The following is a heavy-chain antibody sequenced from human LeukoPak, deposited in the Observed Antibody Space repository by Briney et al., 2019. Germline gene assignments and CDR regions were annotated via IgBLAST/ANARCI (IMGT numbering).Heavy chain of an antibody. D-gene: IGHD6-13*01. CDR2: INHSGST. CDR1: GGSFSGYY. J-gene: IGHJ6*03. Sequence: SETLSLTCAVYGGSFSGYYWSWIRQPPGKGLEWIGEINHSGSTNYNPSLKSRVTISVDTSKNQFSLKLSSVTAADTAVYYCARAGYSSSWYQYYYYYYMDVWGKGTTVTVSS. CDR3: ARAGYSSSWYQYYYYYYMDV. V-gene: IGHV4-34*01.